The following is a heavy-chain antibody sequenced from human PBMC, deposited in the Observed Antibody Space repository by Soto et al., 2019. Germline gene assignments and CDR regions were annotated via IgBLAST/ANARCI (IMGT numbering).Heavy chain of an antibody. D-gene: IGHD6-6*01. CDR1: GYTFTSYD. CDR2: MNPNSSNT. CDR3: ASSSAGTTARHYYYYYMDV. Sequence: ASVKVSCKASGYTFTSYDINWVRQATGQGLEWMGWMNPNSSNTGYAQKFQGRVTMTRNTSISTAYMELSSLRSEDTAVYYCASSSAGTTARHYYYYYMDVWGKGTTVTVSS. V-gene: IGHV1-8*01. J-gene: IGHJ6*03.